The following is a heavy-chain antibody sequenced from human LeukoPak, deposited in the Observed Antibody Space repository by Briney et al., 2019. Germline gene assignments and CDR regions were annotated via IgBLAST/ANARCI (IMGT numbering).Heavy chain of an antibody. D-gene: IGHD6-13*01. CDR3: ARDKQQLVRDNYYYYYYYMDV. Sequence: SETLSLTCTVSGGPISSYYWSWIRQPAGKGLEWIGRIYTSGSTNYNPSLKSRVTMSVDTSKNQFSLKLSSVTAADTAVYYCARDKQQLVRDNYYYYYYYMDVWGKGTTVTVSS. V-gene: IGHV4-4*07. CDR1: GGPISSYY. J-gene: IGHJ6*03. CDR2: IYTSGST.